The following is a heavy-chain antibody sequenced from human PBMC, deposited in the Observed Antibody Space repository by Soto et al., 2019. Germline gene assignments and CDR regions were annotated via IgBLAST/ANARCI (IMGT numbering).Heavy chain of an antibody. CDR2: IWYDGSNK. CDR3: ARDPQYSSGWFDAFDI. V-gene: IGHV3-33*01. D-gene: IGHD6-19*01. CDR1: GFTFSSYG. J-gene: IGHJ3*02. Sequence: QVQLVESGGGVVQPGRSLRLSCAASGFTFSSYGMHWVRQAPGKGLEWVAVIWYDGSNKYYADSVKGRFTISRDNSKNTLYLQMNSLGAEDTAVYYCARDPQYSSGWFDAFDIWGQGTMVTVSS.